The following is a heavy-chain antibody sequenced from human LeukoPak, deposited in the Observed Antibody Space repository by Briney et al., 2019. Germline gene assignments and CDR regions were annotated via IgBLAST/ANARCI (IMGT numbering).Heavy chain of an antibody. CDR2: IYDSGST. CDR1: GGSISSYY. J-gene: IGHJ4*02. CDR3: TRTSASTAIDY. D-gene: IGHD4-17*01. V-gene: IGHV4-59*01. Sequence: PSETLSLTCTVSGGSISSYYWSWIRQPPGRRLEWIGYIYDSGSTNYNPSLKSRVTMSLDTSRNQFSLKLSSVTAADTAVYYCTRTSASTAIDYWGPGTLVTVSS.